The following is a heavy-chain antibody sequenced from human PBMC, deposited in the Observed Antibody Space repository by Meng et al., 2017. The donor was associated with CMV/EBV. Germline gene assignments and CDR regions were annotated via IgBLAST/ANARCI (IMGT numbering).Heavy chain of an antibody. CDR1: GGSVSGYY. CDR2: INHSGST. D-gene: IGHD2-2*01. V-gene: IGHV4-34*01. CDR3: ASLNYCSSTSCSRRFDY. J-gene: IGHJ4*02. Sequence: GGSVSGYYWSWIRQPPGKGLEWIGEINHSGSTNYNPSLKSRVTISVDTSKNQFSLKLSSVTAADTAVYYCASLNYCSSTSCSRRFDYWGQGTLVTVSS.